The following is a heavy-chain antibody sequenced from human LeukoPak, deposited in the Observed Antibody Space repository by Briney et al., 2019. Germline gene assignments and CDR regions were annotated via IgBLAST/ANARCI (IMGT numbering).Heavy chain of an antibody. D-gene: IGHD4-17*01. CDR3: AKVTPGGDFHAFDI. J-gene: IGHJ3*02. CDR1: GFTVSSNY. Sequence: GGSLRLSCAASGFTVSSNYMSWVRQAPGKGLEWVSVIYSGGSTYYADSVKGRFTISRDNSKNTLYLEMNSLRAEDTAVYYCAKVTPGGDFHAFDIWGQGTMVTVSS. CDR2: IYSGGST. V-gene: IGHV3-53*01.